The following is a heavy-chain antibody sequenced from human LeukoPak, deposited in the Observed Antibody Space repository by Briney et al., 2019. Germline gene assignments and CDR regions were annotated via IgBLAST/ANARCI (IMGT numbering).Heavy chain of an antibody. Sequence: SETLSLTCTVSGGSISSSSYYWGWIRQPPGKGLEWIGSIYYSGSTYYNPSLKSRITISVDTSKNQFSLKLSSVTAADTAVYYCARYRSAALWYGDDGADWFDPWGQGTLVTVSS. V-gene: IGHV4-39*01. CDR2: IYYSGST. J-gene: IGHJ5*02. CDR1: GGSISSSSYY. CDR3: ARYRSAALWYGDDGADWFDP. D-gene: IGHD3-10*01.